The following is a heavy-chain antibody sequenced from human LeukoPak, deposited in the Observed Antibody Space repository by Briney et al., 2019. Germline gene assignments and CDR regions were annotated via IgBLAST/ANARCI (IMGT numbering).Heavy chain of an antibody. CDR1: EFTFSSYA. D-gene: IGHD1-26*01. CDR2: ISGSGDTT. J-gene: IGHJ4*02. Sequence: GGSLRLSCAASEFTFSSYAMSWVRQAPGKGLEWVSGISGSGDTTYYADSVKGRFTISRVNSKNTLFLQMNSLRAEDTAVYYCARWAGAILTDYWGQGTLVTVSS. CDR3: ARWAGAILTDY. V-gene: IGHV3-23*01.